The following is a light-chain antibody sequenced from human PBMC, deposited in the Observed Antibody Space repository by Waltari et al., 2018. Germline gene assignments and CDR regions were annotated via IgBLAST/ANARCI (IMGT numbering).Light chain of an antibody. J-gene: IGKJ2*01. CDR3: QQYTEWPYT. V-gene: IGKV3-15*01. CDR1: QSFNGN. CDR2: AAS. Sequence: EIVMTQSPATLSVSPGERATVSCRASQSFNGNLSWYQHKQGQAPRLLIYAASTRATGTPGRFSGGGSGTEFTLTISSLQSEDFAIYYRQQYTEWPYTFGQGTKLEIK.